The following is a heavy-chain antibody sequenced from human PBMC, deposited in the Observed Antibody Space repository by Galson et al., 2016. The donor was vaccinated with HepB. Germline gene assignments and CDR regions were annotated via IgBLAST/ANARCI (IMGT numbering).Heavy chain of an antibody. Sequence: SLRLSCAASGFSITTNWMYWVRRAPGKGLVWVSRINSDAGDTNYADSVKGRFTISSDNAKNTLYLQMNRLRAEDTAVYYCARERVGTYMGAFDIWGQGTMVIVSS. CDR2: INSDAGDT. V-gene: IGHV3-74*01. CDR3: ARERVGTYMGAFDI. J-gene: IGHJ3*02. D-gene: IGHD2-2*01. CDR1: GFSITTNW.